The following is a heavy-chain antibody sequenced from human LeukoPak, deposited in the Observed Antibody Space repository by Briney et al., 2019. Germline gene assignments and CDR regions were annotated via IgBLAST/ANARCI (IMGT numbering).Heavy chain of an antibody. V-gene: IGHV3-23*01. CDR3: AKPIPYWYFDL. Sequence: GGSLRLSCAASGFTFSSNDMSWVRQAPGRGLEWVSAISGDGGSTYADSVKGRFAISRDNSKNTLYRQMNRLRAEDTAIYYCAKPIPYWYFDLWPRGTLVTVSS. D-gene: IGHD2-21*01. CDR1: GFTFSSND. CDR2: ISGDGGST. J-gene: IGHJ2*01.